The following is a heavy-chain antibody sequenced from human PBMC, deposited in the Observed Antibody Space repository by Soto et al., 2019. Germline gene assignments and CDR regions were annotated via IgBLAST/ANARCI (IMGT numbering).Heavy chain of an antibody. J-gene: IGHJ4*02. CDR2: IYHSRST. CDR1: GGSISSSNC. V-gene: IGHV4-4*02. CDR3: ARANYDSSGYYCCDC. D-gene: IGHD3-22*01. Sequence: QVQLQESGPGLVKPSGTLSLTCAVSGGSISSSNCWSCVRYPPGMGLEWIGEIYHSRSTNYNPSLKNVVTITVEKSRCQYARMLSSVTAAETGVYYCARANYDSSGYYCCDCWGQGALVTVSS.